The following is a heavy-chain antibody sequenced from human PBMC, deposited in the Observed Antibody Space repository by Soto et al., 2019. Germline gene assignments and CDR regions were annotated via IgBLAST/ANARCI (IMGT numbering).Heavy chain of an antibody. D-gene: IGHD3-22*01. CDR2: IIPIFGTA. CDR3: ARDGSGYRSRASPMDV. CDR1: GDTFSSYA. J-gene: IGHJ6*02. Sequence: QVQLVQSGAEVKKPGSSVKVSCKASGDTFSSYAISWVRQAPGQGLEWMGGIIPIFGTANYAQKFQGRVTITADESTSTAYMELSSLSSEYTAVYYCARDGSGYRSRASPMDVWGQGTTVTVSS. V-gene: IGHV1-69*01.